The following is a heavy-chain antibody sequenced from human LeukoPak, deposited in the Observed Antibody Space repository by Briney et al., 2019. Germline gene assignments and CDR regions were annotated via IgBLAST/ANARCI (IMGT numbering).Heavy chain of an antibody. J-gene: IGHJ4*02. D-gene: IGHD3-22*01. CDR1: GFTFDDYA. V-gene: IGHV3-9*01. Sequence: GRSLRLSCAASGFTFDDYAMHWVRQAPGEGLEWVSGISWNSGSIGYADSVKGRFTISRDNAKNSLYLQMNSLRAEDTALYYCAKDGASGGYYDSSGYYDFDYWGQGTLVTVSS. CDR2: ISWNSGSI. CDR3: AKDGASGGYYDSSGYYDFDY.